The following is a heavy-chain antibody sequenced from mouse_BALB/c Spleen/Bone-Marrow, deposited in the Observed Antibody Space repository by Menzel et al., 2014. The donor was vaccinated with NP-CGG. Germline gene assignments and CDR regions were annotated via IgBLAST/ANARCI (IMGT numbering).Heavy chain of an antibody. J-gene: IGHJ1*01. CDR3: TRSNYGYWYFDV. Sequence: VQLQQSGAELVKPGASVKLSCKASGYTFTRYYMYWIKQRPGQGLEWIGEINLSNGGTHFNEKFKSKATLTVDKSSSTAYMQLSSLTSEDSAVYYCTRSNYGYWYFDVWGAGTTVTVSS. D-gene: IGHD1-1*01. CDR1: GYTFTRYY. CDR2: INLSNGGT. V-gene: IGHV1S81*02.